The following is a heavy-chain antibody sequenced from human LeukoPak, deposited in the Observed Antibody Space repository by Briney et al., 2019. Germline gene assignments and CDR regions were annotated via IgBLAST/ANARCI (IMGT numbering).Heavy chain of an antibody. Sequence: ASVKVSCMASGYTFTDYYMHWVQQAPGKGLEWMGRVDPEDGETIYAEKFQGRVTITADTSTDTAYMELSSLRSEDTAVYYCATGKYGSGTDYWGQGTLVTVSS. CDR2: VDPEDGET. J-gene: IGHJ4*02. V-gene: IGHV1-69-2*01. D-gene: IGHD3-10*01. CDR1: GYTFTDYY. CDR3: ATGKYGSGTDY.